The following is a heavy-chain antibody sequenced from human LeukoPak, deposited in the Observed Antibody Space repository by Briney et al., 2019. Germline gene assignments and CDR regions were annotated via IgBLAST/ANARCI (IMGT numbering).Heavy chain of an antibody. CDR1: GYSFTSYW. Sequence: PGEALKISCKGSGYSFTSYWISWVRQMPGKGVEWMVRIDPSDSYTNYSPSFQGHVTISADKSISTAYLQWSSLKASDTAMYYCARLRYDSSGHTLDYWGQGTLVTVSS. CDR3: ARLRYDSSGHTLDY. J-gene: IGHJ4*02. V-gene: IGHV5-10-1*01. CDR2: IDPSDSYT. D-gene: IGHD3-22*01.